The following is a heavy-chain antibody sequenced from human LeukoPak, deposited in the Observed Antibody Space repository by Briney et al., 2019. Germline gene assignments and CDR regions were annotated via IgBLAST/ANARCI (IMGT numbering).Heavy chain of an antibody. J-gene: IGHJ6*02. V-gene: IGHV3-33*01. Sequence: GGSLRLSCATSGFTFNRFGMHWVRQAPGKGLEWVAVIWYDGSNKDYADSVKGRFTISRDNAKNSLYLQMNSLRAEDTALYYCARDLGGDSSGYYPATYYYYGMDVWGQGTTVTVSS. D-gene: IGHD3-22*01. CDR3: ARDLGGDSSGYYPATYYYYGMDV. CDR1: GFTFNRFG. CDR2: IWYDGSNK.